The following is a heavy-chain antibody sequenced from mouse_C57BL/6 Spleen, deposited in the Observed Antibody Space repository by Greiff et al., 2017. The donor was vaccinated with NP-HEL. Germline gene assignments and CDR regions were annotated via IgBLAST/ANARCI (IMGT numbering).Heavy chain of an antibody. CDR1: GYTFTSYW. D-gene: IGHD1-1*01. Sequence: QVQLKQPGTELVKPGASVKLSCKASGYTFTSYWMHWVKQRPGQGLEWIGNINPSNGGTNYNEKFKSKATLTVDKSSSTAYMQLSSLTSEDSAVYYCARETTVVAYYFDYWGQGTTLTVSS. CDR2: INPSNGGT. CDR3: ARETTVVAYYFDY. V-gene: IGHV1-53*01. J-gene: IGHJ2*01.